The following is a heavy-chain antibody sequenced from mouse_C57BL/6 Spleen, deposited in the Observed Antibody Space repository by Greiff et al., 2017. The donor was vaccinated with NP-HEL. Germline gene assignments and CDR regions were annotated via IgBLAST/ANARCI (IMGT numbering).Heavy chain of an antibody. J-gene: IGHJ2*01. CDR1: GFSLTSYG. CDR3: ARAADYGSSYDFDY. V-gene: IGHV2-2*01. D-gene: IGHD1-1*01. Sequence: VKLMESGPGLVQPSQSLSITCTVSGFSLTSYGVHWVRQSPGKGLEWLGVIWSGGSTDYNAAFISRLSISKDNSKSQVFFKMNSLQADDTAIYYCARAADYGSSYDFDYGGQGTTLTVSS. CDR2: IWSGGST.